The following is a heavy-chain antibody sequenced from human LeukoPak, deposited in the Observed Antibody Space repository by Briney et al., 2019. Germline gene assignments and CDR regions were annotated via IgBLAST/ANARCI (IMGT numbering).Heavy chain of an antibody. D-gene: IGHD6-19*01. J-gene: IGHJ5*02. Sequence: SETLCLTCTASGFSINSYYWSWIRQSPGKGLEWIGYIYYSGSTNYNPSLKSRVTISVDTSKNQFSLKLTSVTAADTAVYYCARDGSGWSGWFDPWGQGTLVTVSS. CDR3: ARDGSGWSGWFDP. V-gene: IGHV4-59*01. CDR1: GFSINSYY. CDR2: IYYSGST.